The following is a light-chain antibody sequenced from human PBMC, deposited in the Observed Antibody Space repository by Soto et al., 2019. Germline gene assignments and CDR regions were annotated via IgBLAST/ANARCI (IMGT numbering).Light chain of an antibody. J-gene: IGLJ3*02. CDR1: SSDVGGYNY. Sequence: QSALTQPPSASGSPGQSVTISCTGTSSDVGGYNYVSWYQHHPGTAPNLIIYEVTKRPSGVPDLFAGSKSGNTASLTVSGLQAEDDADYYCSSYAGINNVLFGGGTKLTVL. CDR3: SSYAGINNVL. CDR2: EVT. V-gene: IGLV2-8*01.